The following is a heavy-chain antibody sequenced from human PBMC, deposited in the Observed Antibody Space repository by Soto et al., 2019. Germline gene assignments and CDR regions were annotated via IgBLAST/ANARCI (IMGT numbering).Heavy chain of an antibody. CDR2: IYYSGST. Sequence: KPSETLSLTCTVSGGSISSGDYYWSWIRQPPGKGLEWIGYIYYSGSTYHNPSLKSRVTISVDTSKNQFSLKLSSVTAADTAVYYCARGVIRFLEWSPRFPDFDYWGQGTLVTVSS. D-gene: IGHD3-3*01. J-gene: IGHJ4*02. CDR3: ARGVIRFLEWSPRFPDFDY. V-gene: IGHV4-30-4*01. CDR1: GGSISSGDYY.